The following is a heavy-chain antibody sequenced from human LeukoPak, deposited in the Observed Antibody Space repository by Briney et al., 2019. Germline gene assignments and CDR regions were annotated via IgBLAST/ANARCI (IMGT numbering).Heavy chain of an antibody. CDR2: IYTSGST. J-gene: IGHJ4*02. CDR1: GGSINIYY. V-gene: IGHV4-4*07. D-gene: IGHD3-22*01. CDR3: ARGRHTYYYDSSGYSAD. Sequence: PSETLSLTCTVSGGSINIYYWSWIRQPAGKGLEWIGRIYTSGSTNYNPSLKTRVTMSVDTSKNQFSLKLSSVTAADTAVYYCARGRHTYYYDSSGYSADWGQGTLVTVSS.